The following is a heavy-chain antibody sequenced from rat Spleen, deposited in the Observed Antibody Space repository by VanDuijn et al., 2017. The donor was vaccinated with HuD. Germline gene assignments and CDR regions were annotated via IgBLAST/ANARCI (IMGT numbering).Heavy chain of an antibody. J-gene: IGHJ3*01. CDR3: VRQDTSGYSNWFAY. CDR1: GFTFSDYD. D-gene: IGHD4-3*01. CDR2: ISPSGTGT. V-gene: IGHV5-29*01. Sequence: EVQLVESGGGLVQPGRSLKLPCAASGFTFSDYDMAWVRQAPTKGLAGVTSISPSGTGTYYRDPVRGRFTASRDNAKSTLSLQMDSLRSEDTATYYCVRQDTSGYSNWFAYWGQGTLVSVSS.